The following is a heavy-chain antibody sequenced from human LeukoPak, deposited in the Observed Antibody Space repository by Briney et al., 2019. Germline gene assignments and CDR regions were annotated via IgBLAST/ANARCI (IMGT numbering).Heavy chain of an antibody. Sequence: SVKVSCKASGGTFSSYAISWARQAPGQGLEWMGGIIPIFGTANYAQKFQGRVTITADESTSTAYMELSSLRSEDTAVYYCARKLTIFGVEKNYFDYWGQGTLVTVSS. J-gene: IGHJ4*02. CDR2: IIPIFGTA. CDR3: ARKLTIFGVEKNYFDY. V-gene: IGHV1-69*13. CDR1: GGTFSSYA. D-gene: IGHD3-3*01.